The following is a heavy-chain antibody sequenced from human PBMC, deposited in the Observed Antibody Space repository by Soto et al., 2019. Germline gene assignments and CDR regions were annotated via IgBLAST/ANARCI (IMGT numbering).Heavy chain of an antibody. D-gene: IGHD6-13*01. V-gene: IGHV3-74*01. CDR3: VRGAKGGYYVDV. CDR2: IKYDGTIT. J-gene: IGHJ6*03. CDR1: GFPFSSYW. Sequence: EVQLVESGGGSVQPGESLRLSCAASGFPFSSYWIHWVRQAPGKGLVWVSRIKYDGTITNYADSLKGRLTISRDNAENTVYLQMNSLRVEDTAVYYCVRGAKGGYYVDVWGTGNTVTVSS.